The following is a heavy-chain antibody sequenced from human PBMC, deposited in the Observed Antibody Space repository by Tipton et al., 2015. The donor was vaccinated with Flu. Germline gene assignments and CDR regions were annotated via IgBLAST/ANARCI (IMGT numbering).Heavy chain of an antibody. CDR2: ISAYNGNT. CDR3: ARDMRDIVVVVAAADAFDI. Sequence: QSGPEVKKPGASVKVSCKASGYTFTSYGISWVRQAPGQGLEWMGWISAYNGNTNYAQKLQGRVTMTTDTSTSTAYMELRSLRSDDTAVYYCARDMRDIVVVVAAADAFDIWGQGTMVTVSS. D-gene: IGHD2-15*01. CDR1: GYTFTSYG. V-gene: IGHV1-18*01. J-gene: IGHJ3*02.